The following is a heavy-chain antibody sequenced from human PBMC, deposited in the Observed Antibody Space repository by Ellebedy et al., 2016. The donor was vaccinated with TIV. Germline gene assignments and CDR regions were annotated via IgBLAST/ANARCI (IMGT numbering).Heavy chain of an antibody. V-gene: IGHV2-26*01. Sequence: SGPTMVKPTETLTLTRTVSGFSLSNARMGVSWIRQPPGKALEWLAHIFSNDEKSYSTSLKSRLTISKDTSKSQVVLTMTNMDPVDTATYYCARISRYCSSTSCLRWFDPWGRGTLVTVSS. CDR3: ARISRYCSSTSCLRWFDP. D-gene: IGHD2-2*01. J-gene: IGHJ5*02. CDR1: GFSLSNARMG. CDR2: IFSNDEK.